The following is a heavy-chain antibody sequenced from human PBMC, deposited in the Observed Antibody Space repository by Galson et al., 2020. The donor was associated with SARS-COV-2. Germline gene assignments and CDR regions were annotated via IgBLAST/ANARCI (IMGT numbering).Heavy chain of an antibody. V-gene: IGHV3-11*01. J-gene: IGHJ6*02. D-gene: IGHD4-17*01. CDR2: ISSSGSTI. CDR1: GFTFSDYY. CDR3: ARDLATVTTQIRPHSDSHYYYYYGMDV. Sequence: PGGSLRLSCAASGFTFSDYYMSWIRQAPGKGLEWVSYISSSGSTIYYADSVKGRFTISRDNAKNSLYLQMNSLRAEDTAVYYCARDLATVTTQIRPHSDSHYYYYYGMDVWGQGTTVTVSS.